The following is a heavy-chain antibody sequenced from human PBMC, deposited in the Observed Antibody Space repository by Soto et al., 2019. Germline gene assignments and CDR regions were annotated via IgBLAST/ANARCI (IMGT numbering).Heavy chain of an antibody. Sequence: GGSLRLSCAASGFTFSSYAMNWVRQAPGKGLEWVSSISASAGTTYYADSVKGRFIMSRDNSRSTLFLEVNNLRVEDTAIYYCAKLSGAVRGFSENWGQGTPVTVSS. CDR2: ISASAGTT. CDR1: GFTFSSYA. CDR3: AKLSGAVRGFSEN. J-gene: IGHJ4*02. D-gene: IGHD2-15*01. V-gene: IGHV3-23*01.